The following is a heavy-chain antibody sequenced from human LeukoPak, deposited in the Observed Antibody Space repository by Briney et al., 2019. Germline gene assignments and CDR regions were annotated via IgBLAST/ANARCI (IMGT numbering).Heavy chain of an antibody. J-gene: IGHJ4*02. CDR2: IYYSGST. CDR1: GGSISSYY. Sequence: SETLSLTCTVSGGSISSYYWSWIRQPPGKGLEWIGYIYYSGSTNYNPSLKSRVTISVDTSKNQFSLKLSSVTAADTAVYYCARATSGHYYYFDYWGQGTLVTVSS. V-gene: IGHV4-59*12. D-gene: IGHD3-22*01. CDR3: ARATSGHYYYFDY.